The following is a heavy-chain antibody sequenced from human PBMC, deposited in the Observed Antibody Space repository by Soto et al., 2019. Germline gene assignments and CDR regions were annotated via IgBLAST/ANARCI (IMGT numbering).Heavy chain of an antibody. CDR2: ISSSSSYT. CDR3: ARDYYDSSGYFNYYYYYGMDV. V-gene: IGHV3-11*06. J-gene: IGHJ6*02. D-gene: IGHD3-22*01. Sequence: QVQLVESGGGLVKPGGSLRLSCAASGFTFSDYYMSWIRQAPGKGLEWVSYISSSSSYTNYADSVKGRFTISRDNAKNSLYLQMNSLRAEDMAVYYCARDYYDSSGYFNYYYYYGMDVWGQGTTVTVSS. CDR1: GFTFSDYY.